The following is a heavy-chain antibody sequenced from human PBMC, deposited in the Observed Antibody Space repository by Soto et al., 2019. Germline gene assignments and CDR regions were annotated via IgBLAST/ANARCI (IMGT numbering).Heavy chain of an antibody. CDR3: ARVPIQLWFGGNYYGMDV. Sequence: EVQLVESGGGLVQPGGSLRLSCAASGFTFSSYWMHWVRQAPGKVLVWVSRINSDGSSTSYADSVQGRFTISRDNAKNTLYLQMNSLRAEDTAVYYCARVPIQLWFGGNYYGMDVWGQGTTVNVSS. D-gene: IGHD5-18*01. CDR2: INSDGSST. V-gene: IGHV3-74*01. J-gene: IGHJ6*02. CDR1: GFTFSSYW.